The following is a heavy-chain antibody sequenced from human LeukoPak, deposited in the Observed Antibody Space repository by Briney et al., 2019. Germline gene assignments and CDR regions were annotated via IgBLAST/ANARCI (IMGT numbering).Heavy chain of an antibody. J-gene: IGHJ4*02. Sequence: ASVKVSCKASGYTFTSYGISWVRQAPGQGLEWMGWISAYNGNTNYAQKLQGRVTMTTDTSTSTAYVELRSLRSDDTAVYYCARDVVDTAPFDYWGQGTLVTVSS. CDR1: GYTFTSYG. D-gene: IGHD5-18*01. V-gene: IGHV1-18*01. CDR3: ARDVVDTAPFDY. CDR2: ISAYNGNT.